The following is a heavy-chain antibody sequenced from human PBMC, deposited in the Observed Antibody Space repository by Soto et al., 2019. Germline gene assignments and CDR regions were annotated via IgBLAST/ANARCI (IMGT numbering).Heavy chain of an antibody. CDR2: MNPNSGNT. Sequence: ASVKVSCKASGYTFTRYDINWVRQATGQGLEWMGWMNPNSGNTGYAQKFQGRVTMTRNTSISTAYMELSSLRSEDTAVYYCVRGGEGWFGKFGIDAFVIWGEATMFTLSS. CDR1: GYTFTRYD. D-gene: IGHD3-10*01. CDR3: VRGGEGWFGKFGIDAFVI. V-gene: IGHV1-8*01. J-gene: IGHJ3*02.